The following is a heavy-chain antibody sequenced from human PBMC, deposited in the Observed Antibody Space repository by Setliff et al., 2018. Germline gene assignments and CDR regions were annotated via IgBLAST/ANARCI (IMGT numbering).Heavy chain of an antibody. CDR1: GYSFANYW. Sequence: GESLKISCKGSGYSFANYWIGWVRQMPGKGLEWMGLIWPGDSDTKYSPSFQGRVTISADKSINTAYLEWSSLQASDTAMYYCARRADGYNDFFDSWGQGTLVTVSS. CDR3: ARRADGYNDFFDS. D-gene: IGHD6-25*01. V-gene: IGHV5-51*01. CDR2: IWPGDSDT. J-gene: IGHJ4*02.